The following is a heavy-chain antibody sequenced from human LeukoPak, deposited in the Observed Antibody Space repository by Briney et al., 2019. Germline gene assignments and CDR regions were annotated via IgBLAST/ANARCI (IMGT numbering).Heavy chain of an antibody. CDR1: GFTVSSNY. J-gene: IGHJ4*02. Sequence: GGSLRLSCAASGFTVSSNYMSWVRQAPGKGLVWVSRINSDGSSTSYADPVKGRFTISRDNAKNTLYLQMNSLRAEDTAVYYCARVPVSSTGRRGYSYGFFDYWGQGTLVTVSS. V-gene: IGHV3-74*01. D-gene: IGHD5-18*01. CDR3: ARVPVSSTGRRGYSYGFFDY. CDR2: INSDGSST.